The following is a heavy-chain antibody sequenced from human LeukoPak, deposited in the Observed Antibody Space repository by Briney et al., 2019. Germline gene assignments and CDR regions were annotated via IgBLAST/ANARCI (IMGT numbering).Heavy chain of an antibody. V-gene: IGHV3-30*04. CDR1: GFTFSSYA. CDR2: ISYDGSNK. J-gene: IGHJ4*02. CDR3: ARDGTRGSSPWDN. Sequence: GRSLRLSCAASGFTFSSYAMHWVRQAPGKGLEWVAVISYDGSNKYYADSVKGRFTISRDNSKNTLYLQMNSLRAEDTAVYYCARDGTRGSSPWDNWGQGTLVTVSS. D-gene: IGHD6-13*01.